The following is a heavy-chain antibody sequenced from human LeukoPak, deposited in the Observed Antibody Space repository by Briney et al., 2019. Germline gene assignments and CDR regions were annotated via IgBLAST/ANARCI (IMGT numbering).Heavy chain of an antibody. J-gene: IGHJ4*02. CDR2: ISNSGSPI. CDR3: ARGLALGLTVTPKAFDY. Sequence: PGGSLRLSCVVSGFMFDSYSMNWVRQAPGKGLERIAYISNSGSPIYYADSVKGRFTISRDKDKSSLYLQMNSLAADDTAVYYCARGLALGLTVTPKAFDYWGQGTLVTVSS. V-gene: IGHV3-48*01. CDR1: GFMFDSYS. D-gene: IGHD4-11*01.